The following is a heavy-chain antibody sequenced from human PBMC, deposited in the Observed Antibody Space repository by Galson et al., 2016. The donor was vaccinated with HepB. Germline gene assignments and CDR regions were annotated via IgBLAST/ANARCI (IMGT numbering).Heavy chain of an antibody. CDR2: ISSGSSYI. D-gene: IGHD6-19*01. V-gene: IGHV3-21*01. CDR3: ARRPLNSGWVYWYFDL. CDR1: GFIFSSYV. J-gene: IGHJ2*01. Sequence: SLRLSCAASGFIFSSYVMHWVRQAPGKGLEWVASISSGSSYIYYADSLKGRFTISRDDAKNSLYLQMRSLRAADTAVYYCARRPLNSGWVYWYFDLWGRGTLVTVSS.